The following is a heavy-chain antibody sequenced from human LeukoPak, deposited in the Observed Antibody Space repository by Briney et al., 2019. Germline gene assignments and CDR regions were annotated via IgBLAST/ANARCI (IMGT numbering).Heavy chain of an antibody. CDR3: ASNTYSSSWLEEIDY. CDR2: IYTSGST. D-gene: IGHD6-13*01. Sequence: SETLSLTCSVSDDSITMYYWTWIRQPPGKGLEWIGHIYTSGSTNYNPSLKSRVTISVDTSKNQFSLKLSSVTAADTAVYYCASNTYSSSWLEEIDYWGQGTLVTVSS. V-gene: IGHV4-4*08. J-gene: IGHJ4*02. CDR1: DDSITMYY.